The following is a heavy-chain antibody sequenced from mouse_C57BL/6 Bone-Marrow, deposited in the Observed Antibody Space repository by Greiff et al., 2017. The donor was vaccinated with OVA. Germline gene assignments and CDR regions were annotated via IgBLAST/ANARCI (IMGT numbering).Heavy chain of an antibody. V-gene: IGHV5-4*03. Sequence: EVKLVESGGGLVKPGGSLKLSCAASGFTFSSYAMSWVRQTPEKRLEWVATISDGGSYTYYPDNVKGRFTISRDNAKNNLYLQMSHLKSEDTAMYYCASGIYYDYSYYFDYWGQGTTLTVSS. CDR2: ISDGGSYT. CDR1: GFTFSSYA. CDR3: ASGIYYDYSYYFDY. J-gene: IGHJ2*01. D-gene: IGHD2-4*01.